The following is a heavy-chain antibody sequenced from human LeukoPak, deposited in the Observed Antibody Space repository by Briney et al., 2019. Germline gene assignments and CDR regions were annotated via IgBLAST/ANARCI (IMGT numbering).Heavy chain of an antibody. J-gene: IGHJ3*02. V-gene: IGHV3-30*04. CDR2: ISYDGSNK. CDR3: VRDRGSGDDYSPDAFDI. D-gene: IGHD2-21*01. CDR1: GFTFSSYA. Sequence: PGGSLRLSCAASGFTFSSYAMHWVRQAPGKGLEWVAVISYDGSNKYYADSVKGRFTISRDNSKNTLYLQMNSLRAEDTAVYYCVRDRGSGDDYSPDAFDIWGQGTMVTVSS.